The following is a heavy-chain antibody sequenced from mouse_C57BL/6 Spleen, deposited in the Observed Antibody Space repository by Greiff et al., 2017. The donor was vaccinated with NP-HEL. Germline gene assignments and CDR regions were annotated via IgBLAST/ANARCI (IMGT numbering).Heavy chain of an antibody. Sequence: VQLQQPGAELVRPGSSVKLSCKASGYTFTSYWMHWVKQRPIQGLEWIGNIDPSDSETHYNQKFKDKATLTVDKSSSTAYMQLSSLTSEDSAVYYCARRAYDGYYPYYFDYWGQGTTLTVSS. CDR1: GYTFTSYW. V-gene: IGHV1-52*01. CDR2: IDPSDSET. D-gene: IGHD2-3*01. J-gene: IGHJ2*01. CDR3: ARRAYDGYYPYYFDY.